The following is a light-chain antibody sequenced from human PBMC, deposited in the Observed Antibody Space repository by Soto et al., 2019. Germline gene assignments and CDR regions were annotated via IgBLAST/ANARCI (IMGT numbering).Light chain of an antibody. CDR2: EVN. V-gene: IGLV2-14*01. CDR3: SSYTSSSTVYV. CDR1: SNDVGGYNY. J-gene: IGLJ1*01. Sequence: QSALTQPASVSGSPGQSITISCTGTSNDVGGYNYVSWYQQHPGKAPKLMIFEVNNRPSGVSHRFSGSKSGNTASLTISGLQADDEADYYCSSYTSSSTVYVFGTGTKLTVL.